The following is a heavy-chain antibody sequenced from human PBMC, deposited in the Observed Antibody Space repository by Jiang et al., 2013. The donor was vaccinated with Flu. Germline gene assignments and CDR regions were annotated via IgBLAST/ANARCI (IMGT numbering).Heavy chain of an antibody. V-gene: IGHV3-49*03. D-gene: IGHD3-22*01. J-gene: IGHJ4*02. CDR2: IRSKAYGGTT. CDR1: GFTFGDYA. CDR3: GGNYYDSSGYYAIVDY. Sequence: VQLLESGGGLVQPGRSLRLSCTASGFTFGDYAMSWFRQAPGKGLEWVGFIRSKAYGGTTEYAASVKGRFTISRDDSKSIAYLQMNSLKTEDTAVYYCGGNYYDSSGYYAIVDYWGQGTLVTVSS.